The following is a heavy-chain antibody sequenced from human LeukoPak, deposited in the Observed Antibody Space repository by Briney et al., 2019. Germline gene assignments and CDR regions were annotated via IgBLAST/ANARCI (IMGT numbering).Heavy chain of an antibody. CDR2: ISGSGGST. CDR3: ARFPSRAIDYFYHMDV. Sequence: HPGGSLRLSCAASGFTFSSYAMSWVRQAPGKGLEWVSAISGSGGSTYYADSVKGRFTISRDNSKNTLRLQMNSLRVEDTAVYYRARFPSRAIDYFYHMDVWGRGTTVTVSS. CDR1: GFTFSSYA. D-gene: IGHD2-21*01. J-gene: IGHJ6*03. V-gene: IGHV3-23*01.